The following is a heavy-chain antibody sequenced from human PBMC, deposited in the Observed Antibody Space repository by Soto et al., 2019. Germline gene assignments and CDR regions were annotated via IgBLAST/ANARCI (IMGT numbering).Heavy chain of an antibody. Sequence: YTLTELSMHWVRQAPGKGLEWMGGFDPEDGETIYAQKFQGRVTMTEDTSTDTAHMELSSLRSEDTAVYYCATTPLVLRFLEWLSEFDYWGQGTLVTVSS. CDR3: ATTPLVLRFLEWLSEFDY. V-gene: IGHV1-24*01. J-gene: IGHJ4*02. CDR1: YTLTELS. CDR2: FDPEDGET. D-gene: IGHD3-3*01.